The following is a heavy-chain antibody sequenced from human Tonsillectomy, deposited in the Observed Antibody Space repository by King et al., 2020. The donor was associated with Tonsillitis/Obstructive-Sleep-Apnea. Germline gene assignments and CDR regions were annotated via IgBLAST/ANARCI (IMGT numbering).Heavy chain of an antibody. CDR2: ISWNSGSI. D-gene: IGHD1-26*01. Sequence: VQLVESGGGLVQPGRSLRLSCAASGFTFDDYAMHWVRQAPGKGLEWVSGISWNSGSIGYADSVKGRFTISRDNAKNSLYLQMNSLRAEDTALYYCAKGGATPPNSESYPADYWGQGPLVTVSS. V-gene: IGHV3-9*01. J-gene: IGHJ4*02. CDR1: GFTFDDYA. CDR3: AKGGATPPNSESYPADY.